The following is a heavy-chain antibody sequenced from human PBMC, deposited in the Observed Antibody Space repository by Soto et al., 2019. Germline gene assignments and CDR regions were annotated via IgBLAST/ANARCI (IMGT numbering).Heavy chain of an antibody. Sequence: GESLKISCKVSVYSFTSYWMSWVPQMPGKDREWIGIICPDDSETRYSPSFQGRVTISADRCINTTCLQWNTMQASDTETYYCTRGAEWTGPPIVERHVDWVCGHWGQGTPVSVFS. J-gene: IGHJ4*02. CDR3: TRGAEWTGPPIVERHVDWVCGH. CDR2: ICPDDSET. V-gene: IGHV5-51*01. D-gene: IGHD3-9*01. CDR1: VYSFTSYW.